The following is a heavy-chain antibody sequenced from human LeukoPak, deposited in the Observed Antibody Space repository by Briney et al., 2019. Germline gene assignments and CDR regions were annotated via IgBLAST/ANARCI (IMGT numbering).Heavy chain of an antibody. J-gene: IGHJ5*02. CDR2: IYYSGST. CDR3: ARERGYYDFWSGQPNNWFDP. D-gene: IGHD3-3*01. CDR1: GGSISSGDYY. Sequence: SQTLSLTCTVSGGSISSGDYYWSWIRQPPGKGLEWIGYIYYSGSTYYNPSLKSRVTISVDTSKNQFFLKLSSVTAADTAVYYCARERGYYDFWSGQPNNWFDPWGQGTLVTVSS. V-gene: IGHV4-30-4*01.